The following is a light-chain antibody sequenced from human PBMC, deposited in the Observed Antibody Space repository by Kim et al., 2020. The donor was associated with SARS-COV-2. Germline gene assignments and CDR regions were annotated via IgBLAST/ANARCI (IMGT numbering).Light chain of an antibody. J-gene: IGKJ1*01. CDR2: AAR. CDR1: RGNSND. V-gene: IGKV1-6*01. Sequence: AAEEDRVTSHGQTSRGNSNDLYWHKQEQGPAPNLLVYAARTLQSPVPSRVSGSGSGTDFTLTVSSLQPEDVASYYCRHNNNYPRTFGQGTKLDI. CDR3: RHNNNYPRT.